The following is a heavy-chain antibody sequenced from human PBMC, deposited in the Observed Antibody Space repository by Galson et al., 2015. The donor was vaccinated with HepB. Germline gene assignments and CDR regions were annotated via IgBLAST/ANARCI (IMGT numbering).Heavy chain of an antibody. CDR2: IRTTATPM. D-gene: IGHD3-10*01. CDR1: GFTFSSYT. V-gene: IGHV3-48*02. CDR3: AGVYFGAGSSSAYWYFDL. J-gene: IGHJ2*01. Sequence: SPRLPCAASGFTFSSYTINRLRQAPGKGLESVSYIRTTATPMYYADSAKGRFTISRDNAKNSLYLQMNSPRDEDTAVYYCAGVYFGAGSSSAYWYFDLWGRGALVTVSS.